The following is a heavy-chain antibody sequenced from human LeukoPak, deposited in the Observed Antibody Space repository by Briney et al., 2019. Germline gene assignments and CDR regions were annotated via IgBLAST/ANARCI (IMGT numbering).Heavy chain of an antibody. CDR2: INTNTGNP. D-gene: IGHD3-10*01. CDR3: ARNNADGEGRFSY. CDR1: GYSFIKYD. J-gene: IGHJ4*02. Sequence: ASVNVSCKASGYSFIKYDMNWVRQAPGQGLEWMGWINTNTGNPTYAQGFTGRFVFSLDTSVSTAYLQISSLKAEDTAVYYCARNNADGEGRFSYWGQGTLVTVSS. V-gene: IGHV7-4-1*02.